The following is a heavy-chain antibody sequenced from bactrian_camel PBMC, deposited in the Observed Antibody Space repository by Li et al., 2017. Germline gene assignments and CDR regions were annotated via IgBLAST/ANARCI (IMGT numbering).Heavy chain of an antibody. CDR1: GYTYNNHC. J-gene: IGHJ4*01. V-gene: IGHV3S1*01. CDR2: ISDDSRTT. Sequence: HVQLVESGGGSVQAGGSLRLACAASGYTYNNHCMGWFRQAPGKEFEWVASISDDSRTTDYGGFLKTRFTVSRDNAKSTLYLEMTNLRSEDTATYYCAKSLASALGGTGRSPGTQVTVS. D-gene: IGHD2*01.